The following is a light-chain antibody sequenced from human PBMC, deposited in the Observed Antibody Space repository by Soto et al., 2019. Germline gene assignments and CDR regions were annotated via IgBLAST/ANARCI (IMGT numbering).Light chain of an antibody. CDR1: RSNIGRNT. Sequence: QLVLTQPPSASGTPGQRVTISCSGRRSNIGRNTVNWYQQLPGTAPKLLIRSNNQRPSGVPGRFSGSKSGTSASLAISGLQSEDEADYYCATWDDSLRGYVFGPGTKLTVL. V-gene: IGLV1-44*01. J-gene: IGLJ1*01. CDR3: ATWDDSLRGYV. CDR2: SNN.